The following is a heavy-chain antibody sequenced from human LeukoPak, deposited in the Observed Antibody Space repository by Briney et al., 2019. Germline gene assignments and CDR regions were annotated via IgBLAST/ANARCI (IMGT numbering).Heavy chain of an antibody. V-gene: IGHV3-30*04. CDR1: GFTFSLYN. CDR3: AREGASNGYHYSMDV. J-gene: IGHJ6*02. CDR2: ISFGGSPT. D-gene: IGHD5-12*01. Sequence: GGSLRLSCAGSGFTFSLYNMHWVRQAPGKGLEWVALISFGGSPTYYADSVRGRFTISRDNSKNTLFLQMSSLKAEDTAVYYCAREGASNGYHYSMDVWGQGTTVSVSS.